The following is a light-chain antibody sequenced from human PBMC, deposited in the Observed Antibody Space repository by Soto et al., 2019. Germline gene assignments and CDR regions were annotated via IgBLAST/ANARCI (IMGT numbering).Light chain of an antibody. V-gene: IGKV1-39*01. J-gene: IGKJ1*01. CDR1: QSISNF. CDR3: QQSYTTPWT. Sequence: DIQMTQSPSSLSASVGDRVTITCRASQSISNFLNWYQQTPGKAPKFLISTLSGSQSGAPSRFSGSGSGTDFTLTISSLQPEDCATYYCQQSYTTPWTFGQGTKVEIK. CDR2: TLS.